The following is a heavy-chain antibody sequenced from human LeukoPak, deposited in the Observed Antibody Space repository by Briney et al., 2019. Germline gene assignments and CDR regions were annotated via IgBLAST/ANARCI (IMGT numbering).Heavy chain of an antibody. CDR1: GGSISSSSYY. D-gene: IGHD3-10*01. CDR2: IYYSGST. Sequence: KPSETLSLTCTVSGGSISSSSYYWGWIRQPPGKGLECIGSIYYSGSTYYNPSLKSRVTISVDTSKNQFSLKLSSVTAADTAVYYCARDFNLVWGSGLWGQGTLVTVSS. CDR3: ARDFNLVWGSGL. V-gene: IGHV4-39*07. J-gene: IGHJ4*02.